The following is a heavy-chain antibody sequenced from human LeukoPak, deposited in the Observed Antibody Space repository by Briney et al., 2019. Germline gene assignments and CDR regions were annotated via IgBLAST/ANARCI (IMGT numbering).Heavy chain of an antibody. CDR1: GGTFSSYA. J-gene: IGHJ6*04. V-gene: IGHV1-18*01. D-gene: IGHD3-10*01. CDR2: ISAYNGNT. CDR3: AREGYYGSGVLDV. Sequence: EASVKVSCKASGGTFSSYAISWVRQAPGQGLEWMGWISAYNGNTNYAQKLQGRVTMTTDTSTSTAYMELRSLRSDDTAVYYCAREGYYGSGVLDVWGKGTTVTISS.